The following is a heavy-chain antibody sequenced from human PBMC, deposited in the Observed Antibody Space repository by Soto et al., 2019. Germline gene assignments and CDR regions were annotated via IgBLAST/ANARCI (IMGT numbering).Heavy chain of an antibody. V-gene: IGHV3-23*01. CDR1: GFKFSNYS. J-gene: IGHJ4*02. CDR2: ISATGGGT. D-gene: IGHD3-16*01. CDR3: AKDRRAGGNSAFYFDF. Sequence: GGSPRLSCAASGFKFSNYSMSWVRQVPGKGLEWVSLISATGGGTYYADSVKGRFTISRDNSHNTLYLQVHSLTAEDTAVYYCAKDRRAGGNSAFYFDFWGQGAQVTVSS.